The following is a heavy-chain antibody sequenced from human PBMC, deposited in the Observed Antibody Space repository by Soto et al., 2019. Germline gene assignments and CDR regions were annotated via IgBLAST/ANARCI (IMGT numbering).Heavy chain of an antibody. CDR3: AKESRDIVVVVAAMYYYYMDV. D-gene: IGHD2-15*01. Sequence: PGGSLRLSCAASGFTFSSYGMHWVRKAPGKGLEWVAVISYDGSNKYYADSVKGRFTISRDNSKNTLYLQMNSLRAEDTAVYYCAKESRDIVVVVAAMYYYYMDVWGKGTTVTVS. V-gene: IGHV3-30*18. J-gene: IGHJ6*03. CDR1: GFTFSSYG. CDR2: ISYDGSNK.